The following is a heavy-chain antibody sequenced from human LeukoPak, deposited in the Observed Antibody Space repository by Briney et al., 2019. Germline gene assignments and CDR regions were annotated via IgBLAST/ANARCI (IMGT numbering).Heavy chain of an antibody. D-gene: IGHD3-22*01. CDR1: GGSFSGYY. J-gene: IGHJ5*02. CDR3: ARYTVFYDSSGYYLGP. V-gene: IGHV4-34*01. CDR2: INHSGST. Sequence: NPSETLSPTCAVYGGSFSGYYWSWIRQPPGKGLEWIGEINHSGSTNYNPSLKSRVTISVDTSKNQFSLKLSSVTAADTAVYYCARYTVFYDSSGYYLGPWGQGTLVTVPS.